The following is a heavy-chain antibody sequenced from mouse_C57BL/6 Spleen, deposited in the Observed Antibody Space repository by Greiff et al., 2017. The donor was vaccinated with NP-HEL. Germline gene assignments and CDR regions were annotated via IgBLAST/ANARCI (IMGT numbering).Heavy chain of an antibody. CDR3: ARKGYGGSYSWFAY. CDR2: INPNNGGT. CDR1: GYTFTDYN. V-gene: IGHV1-22*01. J-gene: IGHJ3*01. Sequence: VQLQQSGPELVKPGASVKMSCKASGYTFTDYNMHWVKQSHGKSLEWIGYINPNNGGTSYNQKFKGKATLTVNKSSSTAYMELRSLTSEDSAVYYCARKGYGGSYSWFAYWGQGTLVTVSA. D-gene: IGHD1-1*01.